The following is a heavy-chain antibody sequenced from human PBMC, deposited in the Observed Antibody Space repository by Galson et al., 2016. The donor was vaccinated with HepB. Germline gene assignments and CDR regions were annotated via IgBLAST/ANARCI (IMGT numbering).Heavy chain of an antibody. CDR3: AKGGYYGSGVPWGFDY. Sequence: SLRLSCAASAFNIRKNYMSWVRQAPGKGLEWVSSISGSGDITYNADSVKGRFTISRDNPKHTVYLQMNSLRVEDTAVYYCAKGGYYGSGVPWGFDYWGQGTLVTVSS. D-gene: IGHD3-10*01. CDR2: ISGSGDIT. CDR1: AFNIRKNY. V-gene: IGHV3-23*01. J-gene: IGHJ4*02.